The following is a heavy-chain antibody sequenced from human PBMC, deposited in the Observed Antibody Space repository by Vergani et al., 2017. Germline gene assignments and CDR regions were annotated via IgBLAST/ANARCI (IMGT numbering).Heavy chain of an antibody. CDR1: GFTFTNYG. CDR3: ATAGAAYCRGASCYDFFEY. D-gene: IGHD2-15*01. CDR2: TRYDGIVE. J-gene: IGHJ4*02. Sequence: QVQLVESGGGVVQPGGSLRLSCAASGFTFTNYGMHWVRQAPGKGLEWVAFTRYDGIVEYYGDSVRGRFPISRDNSKNTLYLQMNRLRPEDTAVYYCATAGAAYCRGASCYDFFEYWGQGTLVTVAS. V-gene: IGHV3-30*02.